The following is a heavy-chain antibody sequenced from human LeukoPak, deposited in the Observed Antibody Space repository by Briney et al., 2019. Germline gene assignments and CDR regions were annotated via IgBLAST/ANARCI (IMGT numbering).Heavy chain of an antibody. Sequence: PRGCLRLSCAASGFTFTIDWMSWVRQAPGEWLGWVSAMSSSDDGRYYAASVRGRCTISRDTSRSTLYLQMNSLRAEDAAVYYCAKAPVTSCRGAFCYPFDYGGEGTLVTVSS. V-gene: IGHV3-23*01. D-gene: IGHD2-15*01. CDR1: GFTFTIDW. CDR3: AKAPVTSCRGAFCYPFDY. J-gene: IGHJ4*02. CDR2: MSSSDDGR.